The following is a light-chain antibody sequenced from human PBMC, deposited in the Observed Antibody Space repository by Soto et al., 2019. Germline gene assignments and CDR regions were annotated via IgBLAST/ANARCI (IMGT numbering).Light chain of an antibody. CDR1: QSVSSY. V-gene: IGKV3-11*01. CDR3: QQRSNWPT. Sequence: EIVLTQSPATLSLSPGERATLSCRASQSVSSYLAWYQQKPGQAPRLLIYAASNRATVIPARFSGSGSGTVFTLTISSLEPEDFAVYYCQQRSNWPTFGGGTKVEVK. J-gene: IGKJ4*01. CDR2: AAS.